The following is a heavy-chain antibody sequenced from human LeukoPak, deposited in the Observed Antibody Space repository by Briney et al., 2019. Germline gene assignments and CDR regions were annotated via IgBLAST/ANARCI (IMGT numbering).Heavy chain of an antibody. D-gene: IGHD2-15*01. V-gene: IGHV3-20*04. Sequence: GGSLRLSCAASGFTFSSYGMSWVRQAPGKGLQWVSGINWNGAATGHGDSVKGRFTVSRDNAKNSLYLEMNSLRVEDTGFYYCARRLMGGFTDWYFDLWGRDTLVTVSS. CDR3: ARRLMGGFTDWYFDL. CDR2: INWNGAAT. CDR1: GFTFSSYG. J-gene: IGHJ2*01.